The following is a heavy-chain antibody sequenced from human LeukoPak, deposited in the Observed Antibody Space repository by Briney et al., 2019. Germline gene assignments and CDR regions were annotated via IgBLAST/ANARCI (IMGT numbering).Heavy chain of an antibody. V-gene: IGHV4-39*07. CDR2: IYHSGRT. J-gene: IGHJ4*02. CDR3: ARGVLYSSGRVFRH. Sequence: SETLSLTCTVSGGSFSSTNYFWGWIRQPPGKGLEWIGSIYHSGRTYYNPSLKSRVTISVDTSKNQFSLKLSSVTAADTAVYYCARGVLYSSGRVFRHWGQGTLVTVSS. CDR1: GGSFSSTNYF. D-gene: IGHD6-19*01.